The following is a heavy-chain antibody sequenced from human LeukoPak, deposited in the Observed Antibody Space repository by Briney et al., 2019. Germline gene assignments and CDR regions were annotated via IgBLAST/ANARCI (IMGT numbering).Heavy chain of an antibody. CDR1: GFTFRSHA. CDR2: IYENGGTT. V-gene: IGHV3-23*01. Sequence: GGSLRLSCVGSGFTFRSHAMSWVRQAPEKGLEFVSGIYENGGTTYYADSVKGRFSISRDNSKNTLYLQMNSLRAEDTAVYYCAKDRGLSIAVAGTGYWGQGTLVTVSS. CDR3: AKDRGLSIAVAGTGY. J-gene: IGHJ4*02. D-gene: IGHD6-19*01.